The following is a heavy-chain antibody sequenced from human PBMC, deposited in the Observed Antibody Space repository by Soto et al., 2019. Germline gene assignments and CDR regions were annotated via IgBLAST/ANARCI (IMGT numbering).Heavy chain of an antibody. D-gene: IGHD6-19*01. Sequence: QMQLQQWGAGLLKPSETLSLTCAVYGGSFSGYYWNWIRQPPGKGLEWIGEINHSGSTKYNPSLKSRVTISVDRSNSHFSLRLSSVTAADTAVYYCAREEGASGFDYWGQGILVTVSS. CDR3: AREEGASGFDY. J-gene: IGHJ4*02. CDR1: GGSFSGYY. V-gene: IGHV4-34*02. CDR2: INHSGST.